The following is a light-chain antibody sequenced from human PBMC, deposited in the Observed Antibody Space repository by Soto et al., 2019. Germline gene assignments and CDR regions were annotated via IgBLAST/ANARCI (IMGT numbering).Light chain of an antibody. CDR2: AAS. CDR1: QSISSY. V-gene: IGKV1-39*01. J-gene: IGKJ4*01. CDR3: QQSYSTPLT. Sequence: DIQMTQSPSSLSASVGDRVTITCRASQSISSYLNWYQQTPGKAPKLLIYAASSLQSGVPSRFSSSGSGTDFTLTISSLHPEEFATYYCQQSYSTPLTFGGGTKVEIK.